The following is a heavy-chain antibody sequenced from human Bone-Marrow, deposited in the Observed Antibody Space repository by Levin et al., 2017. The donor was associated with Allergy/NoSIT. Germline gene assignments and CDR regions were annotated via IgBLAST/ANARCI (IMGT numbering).Heavy chain of an antibody. CDR3: AKDGIIFGHYFDY. Sequence: GESLKISCAASGFTFSSYAMSWVRQAPGKGLEWVSAISGSGGSTYYADSVKGRFTISRDNSKNTLYLQMNSLRAEDTAVYYCAKDGIIFGHYFDYWGQGTLVTVSS. D-gene: IGHD3-3*01. J-gene: IGHJ4*02. V-gene: IGHV3-23*01. CDR1: GFTFSSYA. CDR2: ISGSGGST.